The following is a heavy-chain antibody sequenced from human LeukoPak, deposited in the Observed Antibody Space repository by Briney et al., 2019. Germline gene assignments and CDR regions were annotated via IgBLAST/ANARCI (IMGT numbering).Heavy chain of an antibody. CDR1: GDRVSSNSAA. J-gene: IGHJ4*02. CDR3: VRGEQWLEDH. Sequence: SQTLSLTCAISGDRVSSNSAAWNWIRQSPSRGLEWLGRTYYRSKWYNEYAVSVKSRISINPDTSKNQFPLQLNSVTPEDTAVYYCVRGEQWLEDHWGQGTLVTVSS. CDR2: TYYRSKWYN. V-gene: IGHV6-1*01. D-gene: IGHD6-19*01.